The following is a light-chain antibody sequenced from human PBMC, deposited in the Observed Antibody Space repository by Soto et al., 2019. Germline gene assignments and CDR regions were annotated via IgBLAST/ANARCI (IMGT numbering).Light chain of an antibody. CDR2: GAS. Sequence: EIVMTQSPATLSVSPGERATLSCRASQSVSSNLAWYQQKPGQAPRLLIYGASTRATGIPARFSGSGSGTEFTXTXSSXXXXDFAVYYCQQYNNWLYTFGQGTKLEIK. CDR3: QQYNNWLYT. CDR1: QSVSSN. J-gene: IGKJ2*01. V-gene: IGKV3-15*01.